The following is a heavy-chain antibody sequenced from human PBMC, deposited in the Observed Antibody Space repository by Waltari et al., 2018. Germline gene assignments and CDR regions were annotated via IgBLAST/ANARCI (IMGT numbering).Heavy chain of an antibody. CDR3: ASARYSSSWWGYFDY. V-gene: IGHV4-39*01. J-gene: IGHJ4*02. CDR1: GGSISGSSYY. CDR2: IYHSGST. Sequence: QLQLQESGPGLVKPSETLTLTCTVSGGSISGSSYYWGWIRQPPGKGLEWIGSIYHSGSTYYNPSLKIRVTRSVDTSKNQFSLKLSAVTAADTAVYYCASARYSSSWWGYFDYWGQGTLVTVSS. D-gene: IGHD6-13*01.